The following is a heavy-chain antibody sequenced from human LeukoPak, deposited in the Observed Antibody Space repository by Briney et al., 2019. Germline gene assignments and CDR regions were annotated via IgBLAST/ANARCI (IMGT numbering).Heavy chain of an antibody. D-gene: IGHD3-10*01. J-gene: IGHJ4*02. Sequence: GGSLRLSCEASTFTFITYWRHGVRQVPGKGRVGVSYINGDGSSSNYADSVKGRLTISRDNAKNTLYLQMNSLRAEDTAVYYCATGSGPYYDSWGQGTLVTVSS. CDR1: TFTFITYW. CDR3: ATGSGPYYDS. V-gene: IGHV3-74*01. CDR2: INGDGSSS.